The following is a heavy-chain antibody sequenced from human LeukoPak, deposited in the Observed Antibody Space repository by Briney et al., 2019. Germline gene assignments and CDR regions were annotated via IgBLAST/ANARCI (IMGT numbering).Heavy chain of an antibody. CDR3: ARSTLNYYDSSGYYSYYFDY. V-gene: IGHV1-69*01. CDR1: GGTFSSYA. CDR2: IIPIFGTA. D-gene: IGHD3-22*01. J-gene: IGHJ4*02. Sequence: GASVKVSCKASGGTFSSYAISWGRQAPGQGLEWMGGIIPIFGTANYAQKFQGRVTITADESTSTAYMELSSLRSEDTAVYYCARSTLNYYDSSGYYSYYFDYWGQGTLVTVSS.